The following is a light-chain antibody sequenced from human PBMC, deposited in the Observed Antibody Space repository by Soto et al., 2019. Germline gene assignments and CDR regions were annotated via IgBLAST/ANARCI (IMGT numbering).Light chain of an antibody. CDR3: QQLNSYQWT. V-gene: IGKV1-9*01. J-gene: IGKJ1*01. Sequence: IQLTQSPSSLSASVGDRVIITCRASQDIRSYLAWYQQKPGKAPKLLIYAASTLQSGVPSRFSGSGSGTDFTLTISSLQPEDFATYYCQQLNSYQWTFGQGTKVEIK. CDR2: AAS. CDR1: QDIRSY.